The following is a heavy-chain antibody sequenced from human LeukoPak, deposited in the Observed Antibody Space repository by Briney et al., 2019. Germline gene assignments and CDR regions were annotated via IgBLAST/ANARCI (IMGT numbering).Heavy chain of an antibody. V-gene: IGHV3-9*01. CDR2: ISWNSGSI. CDR3: AKGLGALYYYYGMDV. Sequence: GGSLRLSCAASGFTFSSYSMNWVRQAPGKGLEWVSGISWNSGSIGYADSVKGRFTISRDNAKNSLYLQMNSLRAEDTALYYCAKGLGALYYYYGMDVWGQGTTVTVSS. CDR1: GFTFSSYS. D-gene: IGHD1-26*01. J-gene: IGHJ6*02.